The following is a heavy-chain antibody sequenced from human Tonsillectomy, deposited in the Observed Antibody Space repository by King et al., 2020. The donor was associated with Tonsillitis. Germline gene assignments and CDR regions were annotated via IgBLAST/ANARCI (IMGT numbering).Heavy chain of an antibody. J-gene: IGHJ4*02. CDR3: ARGYYDSSGYYFFDS. CDR2: IIPIFGTA. CDR1: GGTFSTYA. D-gene: IGHD3-22*01. Sequence: VQLVESGAEVKKPGSSVKVSCKASGGTFSTYAISWVRQAPGQGLEWMGGIIPIFGTANYAQNFQGRVTITADESTTTAYVELSSLRSDDTAVYYCARGYYDSSGYYFFDSWGQGTLVTVSS. V-gene: IGHV1-69*01.